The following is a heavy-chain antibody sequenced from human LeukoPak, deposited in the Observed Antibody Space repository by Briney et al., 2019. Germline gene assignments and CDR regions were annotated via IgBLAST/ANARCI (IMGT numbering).Heavy chain of an antibody. D-gene: IGHD5-18*01. CDR3: ARIQLWRGKYFDY. CDR2: INHSGST. Sequence: SETPSLTCAVYGGSFSGYYWSWIRQPPGRGLEWIGEINHSGSTNYNPSLKSRVTISVDTSKNQFSLKLSSVTAADTAVYYCARIQLWRGKYFDYWGQGTLVTVSS. J-gene: IGHJ4*02. V-gene: IGHV4-34*01. CDR1: GGSFSGYY.